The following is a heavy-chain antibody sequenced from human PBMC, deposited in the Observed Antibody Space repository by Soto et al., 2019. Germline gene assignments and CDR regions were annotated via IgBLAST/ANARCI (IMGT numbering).Heavy chain of an antibody. V-gene: IGHV3-23*01. D-gene: IGHD4-17*01. CDR1: GFTFSSYA. J-gene: IGHJ6*02. Sequence: GGSLRLSCAASGFTFSSYAMSWVRQAPGKGLEWVSAISGSGGSTYYADSVKGRFTISRDNSKNTLYLQMNSLRAEDTAVYYCAKVRYGDYVNYYGMDVWGQGTTVTVSS. CDR2: ISGSGGST. CDR3: AKVRYGDYVNYYGMDV.